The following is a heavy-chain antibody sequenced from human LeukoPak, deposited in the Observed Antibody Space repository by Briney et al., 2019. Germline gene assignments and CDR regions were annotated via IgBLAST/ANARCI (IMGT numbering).Heavy chain of an antibody. CDR2: ISSSSSYI. V-gene: IGHV3-21*01. J-gene: IGHJ5*02. CDR1: AFTFSSYS. CDR3: ARGVSLPYDFWEKSWFDP. Sequence: GGSLRLSCAASAFTFSSYSMNWVRQAPGKGLEWVSSISSSSSYIYYADSVKGRFTISRDNAKNSLYLQMNSLRAEDTAVYYCARGVSLPYDFWEKSWFDPWGQGTLVTVSS. D-gene: IGHD3-3*01.